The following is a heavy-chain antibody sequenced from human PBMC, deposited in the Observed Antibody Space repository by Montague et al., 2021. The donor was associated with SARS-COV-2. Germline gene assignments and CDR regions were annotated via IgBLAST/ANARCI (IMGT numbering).Heavy chain of an antibody. CDR1: GDSFSDYD. CDR2: IDYTGRT. Sequence: SETLSLTCGVSGDSFSDYDWTLIRRPPGKGLEWLGEIDYTGRTNYNPSLKSRVTLSLDTSKNHFSLKLTSVTAADTAVYFCARVLVWGATTGFDFWGQGTMVTVSS. J-gene: IGHJ3*01. D-gene: IGHD1-26*01. CDR3: ARVLVWGATTGFDF. V-gene: IGHV4-34*01.